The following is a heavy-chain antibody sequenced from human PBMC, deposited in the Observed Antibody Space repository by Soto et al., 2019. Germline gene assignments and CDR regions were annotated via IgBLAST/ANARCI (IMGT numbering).Heavy chain of an antibody. D-gene: IGHD3-16*01. CDR3: ARLSREFWPGHYYYLDF. Sequence: GESLKISCEGVGYSFSNHWIAWVRQMPEKGLEWMGTIYPGDSDMRYSPSFRGQVTISVDKSINTAYLQWGSLKASDTAKYYCARLSREFWPGHYYYLDFWGQGTLVTVSS. CDR2: IYPGDSDM. CDR1: GYSFSNHW. J-gene: IGHJ4*02. V-gene: IGHV5-51*01.